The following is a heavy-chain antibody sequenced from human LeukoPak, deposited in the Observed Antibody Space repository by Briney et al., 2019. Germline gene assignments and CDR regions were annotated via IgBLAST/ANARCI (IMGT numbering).Heavy chain of an antibody. D-gene: IGHD5-18*01. Sequence: GGSLRLSCAASGFTFSSHEMNWVRQAPGKGLEWVSYISSSGSTIYYADSVKGRFTISRDNAKNSLYLQMNSLRAEDTAVYYCARDHTAMDNWGQGTLVTVSS. CDR2: ISSSGSTI. J-gene: IGHJ4*02. CDR1: GFTFSSHE. V-gene: IGHV3-48*03. CDR3: ARDHTAMDN.